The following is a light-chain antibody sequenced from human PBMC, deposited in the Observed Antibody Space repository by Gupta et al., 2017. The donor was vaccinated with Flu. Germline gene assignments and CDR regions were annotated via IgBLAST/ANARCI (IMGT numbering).Light chain of an antibody. CDR3: QQCNNWPLT. CDR1: QSIRDN. CDR2: GAS. V-gene: IGKV3-15*01. Sequence: EVVMPQSPALLSVSLGERVTLSCRASQSIRDNLAWYQQKVGQAPRLLIYGASARATGIPARFSGSGSGTEFTLTISSLQSEDVAVYFCQQCNNWPLTFGGGTKVEI. J-gene: IGKJ4*01.